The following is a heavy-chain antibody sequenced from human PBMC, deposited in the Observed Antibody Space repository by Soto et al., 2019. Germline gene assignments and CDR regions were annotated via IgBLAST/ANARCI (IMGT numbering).Heavy chain of an antibody. V-gene: IGHV3-23*01. Sequence: PGGSLRLSCAASGFTFTIYTMTWVRQAPGKGLEWVSTISGSGGSAYYADSVKGRFTFSRDNSKNTLYLQMNSLRAEDTAVYYCAKDSGSYYRYFDYWGQGT. CDR3: AKDSGSYYRYFDY. D-gene: IGHD1-26*01. CDR1: GFTFTIYT. CDR2: ISGSGGSA. J-gene: IGHJ4*02.